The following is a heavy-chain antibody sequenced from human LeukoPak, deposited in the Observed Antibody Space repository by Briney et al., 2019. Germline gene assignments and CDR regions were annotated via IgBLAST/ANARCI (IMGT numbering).Heavy chain of an antibody. J-gene: IGHJ4*02. Sequence: ASVKVSCKASGYTFTSYDINWVRQATGQGLEWMGWMNPNSGNTGYAQKFQGRVTMTRNTSISTAYMELSSLRSEDTAVYYCATPASSSTVYYFDYWGQGTLVTVSS. CDR3: ATPASSSTVYYFDY. CDR1: GYTFTSYD. CDR2: MNPNSGNT. V-gene: IGHV1-8*01. D-gene: IGHD6-6*01.